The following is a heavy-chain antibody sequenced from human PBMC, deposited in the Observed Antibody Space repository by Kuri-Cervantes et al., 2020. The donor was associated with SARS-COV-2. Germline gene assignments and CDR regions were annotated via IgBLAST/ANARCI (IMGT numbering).Heavy chain of an antibody. CDR2: MNPNSGNT. J-gene: IGHJ6*02. CDR1: GYTFTSYD. V-gene: IGHV1-8*01. Sequence: ASVKVSCKASGYTFTSYDINWVRQATGQGLEWMGWMNPNSGNTGYAQKFQGRVTMTRNTSISTAYMELSSLRPEDTAVYYCARATECSGGSCYNYYYYGMDVWGQGTTVAVSS. D-gene: IGHD2-15*01. CDR3: ARATECSGGSCYNYYYYGMDV.